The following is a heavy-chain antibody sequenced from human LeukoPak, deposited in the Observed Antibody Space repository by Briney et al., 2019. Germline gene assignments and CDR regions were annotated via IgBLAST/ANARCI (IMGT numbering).Heavy chain of an antibody. V-gene: IGHV4-4*02. D-gene: IGHD2-21*02. J-gene: IGHJ4*02. CDR2: INHSGST. Sequence: SETLSLTCAVSGGSISSSNWWSWVRQPPGKGLEWIGEINHSGSTNYNPSLKSRVTISVDTSKNQFSLKVSSVTAADTAVYYCARGPPYIVVVTAIGFFDYWGQGTLVTVSS. CDR3: ARGPPYIVVVTAIGFFDY. CDR1: GGSISSSNW.